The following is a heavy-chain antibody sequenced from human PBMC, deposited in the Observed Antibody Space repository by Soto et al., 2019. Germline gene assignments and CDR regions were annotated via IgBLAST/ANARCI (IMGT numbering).Heavy chain of an antibody. D-gene: IGHD1-26*01. CDR1: AFSVSGTGMG. J-gene: IGHJ4*02. CDR2: IYPTGEK. V-gene: IGHV2-26*01. Sequence: QVTLKESGPVLVKPTETLTLTCTVSAFSVSGTGMGVSWIRQPPGKALEWLAHIYPTGEKFYSTSLKSRLTISNDTSESQVVLNLTNMDPADTATYDGARIRSGAFDQWGQGTLVTVSS. CDR3: ARIRSGAFDQ.